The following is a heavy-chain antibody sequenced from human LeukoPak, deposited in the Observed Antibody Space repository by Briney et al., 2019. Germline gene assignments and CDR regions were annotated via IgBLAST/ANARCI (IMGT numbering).Heavy chain of an antibody. Sequence: PGGSLRLSCAASGFTFSSYEMNWVRHAPGKGLEWVSYISSSGSTIYYADSVKGRFTISRDNAKNSLYLQMNSLRAEDTAVYYCARALRVVVIKPPLDYWGQGTLVTVSS. CDR1: GFTFSSYE. V-gene: IGHV3-48*03. D-gene: IGHD3-22*01. CDR3: ARALRVVVIKPPLDY. CDR2: ISSSGSTI. J-gene: IGHJ4*02.